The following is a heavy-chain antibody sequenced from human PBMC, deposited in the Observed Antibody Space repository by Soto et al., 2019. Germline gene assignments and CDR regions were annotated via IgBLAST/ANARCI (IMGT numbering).Heavy chain of an antibody. CDR1: GYTFTSYD. CDR3: ARGGYDFWSGSSIWFDP. Sequence: GASVKVSCKASGYTFTSYDINWVRQATGQGLEWMGWMNPNSGNTGYAQKFQGRVTMTRNTSISTAYMELSSLRSEDTAVYYCARGGYDFWSGSSIWFDPWGQGTLVTVSS. J-gene: IGHJ5*02. V-gene: IGHV1-8*01. D-gene: IGHD3-3*01. CDR2: MNPNSGNT.